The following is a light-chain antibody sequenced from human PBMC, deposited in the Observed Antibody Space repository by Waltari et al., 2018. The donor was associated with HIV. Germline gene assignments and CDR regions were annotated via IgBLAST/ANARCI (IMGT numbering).Light chain of an antibody. J-gene: IGLJ3*02. V-gene: IGLV3-19*01. CDR3: NSRDRAGHHVV. CDR2: PIH. CDR1: RPRTYY. Sequence: SELTQDPAVSVALGQTVSISCQGARPRTYYASWYLQKPGQAPVLVISPIHNRPSGIPDRFSGSSSGNTASLTSTGAQAEDEGDYYCNSRDRAGHHVVFGGGTKLTVL.